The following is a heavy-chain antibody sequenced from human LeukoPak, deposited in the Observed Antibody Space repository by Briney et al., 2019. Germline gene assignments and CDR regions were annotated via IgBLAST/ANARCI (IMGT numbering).Heavy chain of an antibody. CDR2: ISGSGGFT. CDR1: GFTFSNHD. V-gene: IGHV3-23*01. D-gene: IGHD2-2*01. Sequence: PGGSLRLSCAASGFTFSNHDMSSVRQAPGKGLEWVSAISGSGGFTYYADSVKGRFTISRDNSRNTLYLQINSLSAEDTAVYYCAKDREGIVVVPAASYYYYYMDVWGKGTTVTISS. CDR3: AKDREGIVVVPAASYYYYYMDV. J-gene: IGHJ6*03.